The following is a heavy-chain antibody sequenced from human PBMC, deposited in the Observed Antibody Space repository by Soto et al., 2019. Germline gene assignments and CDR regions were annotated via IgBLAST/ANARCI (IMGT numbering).Heavy chain of an antibody. J-gene: IGHJ6*02. CDR1: GFTVSSNY. CDR2: IYSGGST. Sequence: EVQLVESGGGLVQPGGSLRLSCAASGFTVSSNYMSWVRQAPGKGLEWVSVIYSGGSTYYADSVKGRFTISRDNSKNTLYLQMNSLRAEDTAVYYCARETVVYYYGSGSYYPSSSGMDVWGQGTTVTVSS. V-gene: IGHV3-66*01. CDR3: ARETVVYYYGSGSYYPSSSGMDV. D-gene: IGHD3-10*01.